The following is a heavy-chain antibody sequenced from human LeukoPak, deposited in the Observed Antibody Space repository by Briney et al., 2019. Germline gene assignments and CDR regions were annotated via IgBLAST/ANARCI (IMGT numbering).Heavy chain of an antibody. V-gene: IGHV3-33*01. CDR2: IYYDGSYK. J-gene: IGHJ6*02. Sequence: PGGSLRLSCAASGFTFSSYGMHWVRQAPGKGLEWVALIYYDGSYKYSSDSVKGRFTISRDNSKNTLYLQMNSLRPEDTAVYYCARCYTSGWTFEYYYYAMDVWGQGTTVTVS. CDR1: GFTFSSYG. D-gene: IGHD6-19*01. CDR3: ARCYTSGWTFEYYYYAMDV.